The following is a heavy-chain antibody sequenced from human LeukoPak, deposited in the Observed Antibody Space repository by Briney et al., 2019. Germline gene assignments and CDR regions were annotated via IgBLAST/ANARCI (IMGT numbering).Heavy chain of an antibody. Sequence: GGSLRLSCAASGFTFSSYSMNWVRQAPGKGLEWVSSISSSSSYIYYADSVKGRFTISRDNAKNSLYLQMNSLRAEDTAVYYCARERSSPYYDFWRGENYFDCWGQGTLVTVSS. CDR3: ARERSSPYYDFWRGENYFDC. CDR2: ISSSSSYI. CDR1: GFTFSSYS. J-gene: IGHJ4*02. V-gene: IGHV3-21*01. D-gene: IGHD3-3*01.